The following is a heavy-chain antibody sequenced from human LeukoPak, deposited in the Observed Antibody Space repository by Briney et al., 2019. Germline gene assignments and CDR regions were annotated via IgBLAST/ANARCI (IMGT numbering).Heavy chain of an antibody. CDR2: ISGSGGST. CDR3: ANTMPKYCGGDCYPWYFDY. V-gene: IGHV3-23*01. D-gene: IGHD2-21*02. J-gene: IGHJ4*02. CDR1: GFTFSSYA. Sequence: PGGSLRLSCAASGFTFSSYAMSWVRQAPGKGLEWVSAISGSGGSTYYADSVKGRFTISRGNSKNTLYLQMNSLRAEDTAVYYCANTMPKYCGGDCYPWYFDYWGQGTLVTVSS.